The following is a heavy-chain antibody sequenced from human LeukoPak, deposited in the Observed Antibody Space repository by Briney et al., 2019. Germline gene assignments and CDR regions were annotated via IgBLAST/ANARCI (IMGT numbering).Heavy chain of an antibody. CDR2: ISSSGSTI. J-gene: IGHJ6*02. Sequence: GGSLRLSCAASGFTFSSYEMSWVRQAPGKGLEWVSYISSSGSTIYYADSVKGRFTISRDNAKNSLYLQMNSLRAEDTAVYYCARARPYYYYGMDVWGQGTTVTVSS. CDR3: ARARPYYYYGMDV. CDR1: GFTFSSYE. V-gene: IGHV3-48*03.